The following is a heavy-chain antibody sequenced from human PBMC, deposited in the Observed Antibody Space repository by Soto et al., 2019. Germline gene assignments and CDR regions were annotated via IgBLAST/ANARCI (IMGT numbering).Heavy chain of an antibody. D-gene: IGHD3-16*02. V-gene: IGHV1-69*01. CDR3: ARHLYDYVWGSYRH. Sequence: QVQLVQSGAEVKETGSPVKVSCKSSGYIFKNYAVTWLRQAPGQGLEWMGGIIPVFGTPDYSQKFRGRVTITADESTSTVYMELRSLTSEVTAVYYCARHLYDYVWGSYRHWGQGTLVTVSS. CDR2: IIPVFGTP. J-gene: IGHJ4*02. CDR1: GYIFKNYA.